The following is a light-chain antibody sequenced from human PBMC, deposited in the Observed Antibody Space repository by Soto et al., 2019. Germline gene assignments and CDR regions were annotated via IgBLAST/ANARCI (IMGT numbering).Light chain of an antibody. Sequence: DIVMTQSQDALAVSLGERATSNCKSSESVIHTSNNKSCLAWYQQKPGQPPELLLYWASARESGVPDRFSGSGSGTDFTLTISSLQAEDVAVYYCQQYYSTPRTFGQGTKVDIK. CDR1: ESVIHTSNNKSC. J-gene: IGKJ2*01. V-gene: IGKV4-1*01. CDR3: QQYYSTPRT. CDR2: WAS.